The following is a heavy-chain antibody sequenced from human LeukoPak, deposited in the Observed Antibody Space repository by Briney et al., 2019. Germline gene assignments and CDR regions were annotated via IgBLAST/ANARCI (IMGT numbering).Heavy chain of an antibody. CDR2: IYYSGST. CDR1: GGSISSTSYY. J-gene: IGHJ4*02. CDR3: ARVGGIWFGELSQLDY. Sequence: SETLSLTCTVSGGSISSTSYYWGWIRQPPGKGLEWIGSIYYSGSTYYNPSLKSRVTISVDTSKNQFSLKLSSVTAADTAVYYCARVGGIWFGELSQLDYWGQGTLVTVSS. V-gene: IGHV4-39*07. D-gene: IGHD3-10*01.